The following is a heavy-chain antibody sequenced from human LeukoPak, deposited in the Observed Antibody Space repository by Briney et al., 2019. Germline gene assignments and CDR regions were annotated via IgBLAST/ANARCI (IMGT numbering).Heavy chain of an antibody. J-gene: IGHJ4*02. V-gene: IGHV1-69*13. D-gene: IGHD2-2*01. CDR2: IIPIFGTA. Sequence: VASVKVSCKAFGGTFSSYAISWVRQAPGQGLEWMGGIIPIFGTANYAQKFQGRVTITADESTSTAYMELSSLRSEDTAVYYCARYCSSTSCPISDWGQGTLVTVSS. CDR3: ARYCSSTSCPISD. CDR1: GGTFSSYA.